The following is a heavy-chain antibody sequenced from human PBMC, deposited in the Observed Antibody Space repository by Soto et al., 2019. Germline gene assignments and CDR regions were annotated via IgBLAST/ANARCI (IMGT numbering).Heavy chain of an antibody. V-gene: IGHV4-34*01. CDR1: GGSFSGYQ. J-gene: IGHJ6*03. CDR2: INDTGNI. D-gene: IGHD3-10*01. CDR3: ARGLIVWFGELSRRGGYYYYMDV. Sequence: QVQLQQWGAGLLKPSETLSLTCAVYGGSFSGYQWTWIRQTPGKGLEWIGEINDTGNINYNPSLKSRVTIFIDTPKKQISPKLSSVIAADTAVYYCARGLIVWFGELSRRGGYYYYMDVWGKGTTVTVSS.